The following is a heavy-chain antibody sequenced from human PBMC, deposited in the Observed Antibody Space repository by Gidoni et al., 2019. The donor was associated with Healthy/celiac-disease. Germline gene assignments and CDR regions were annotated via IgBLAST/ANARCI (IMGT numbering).Heavy chain of an antibody. CDR2: IVSNDEK. CDR1: AFSLSNARMG. Sequence: QVTLKESGPVLVKPTATLTLTCTVSAFSLSNARMGVSWIRQPPGKALEWLAHIVSNDEKSYSTSLKSRLTISKDTSKSQVVLTMTNMDPVDTATYYCARISTSGRAVFDPWGQGTLVTVSS. J-gene: IGHJ5*02. V-gene: IGHV2-26*01. D-gene: IGHD5-12*01. CDR3: ARISTSGRAVFDP.